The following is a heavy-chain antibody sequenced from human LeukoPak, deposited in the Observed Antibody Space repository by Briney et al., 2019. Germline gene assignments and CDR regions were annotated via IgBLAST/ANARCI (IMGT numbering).Heavy chain of an antibody. CDR1: GFTFSSYA. Sequence: GGSLRLSCAASGFTFSSYAMSWVRQAQGKGLEWVSAISGSGGSTYYADSVKGRFTISRDNSKNTLYLQMNSLRAEDTAVYYCAKAQHNPYCGGDCYSGLDYWGQGTLVTVSS. D-gene: IGHD2-21*02. CDR3: AKAQHNPYCGGDCYSGLDY. J-gene: IGHJ4*02. CDR2: ISGSGGST. V-gene: IGHV3-23*01.